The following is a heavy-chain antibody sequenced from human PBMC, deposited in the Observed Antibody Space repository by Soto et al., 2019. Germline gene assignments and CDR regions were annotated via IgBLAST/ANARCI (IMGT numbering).Heavy chain of an antibody. CDR1: GFTFDDYA. CDR3: AKDQTAYYSSATFDY. CDR2: ISWNSGSI. D-gene: IGHD3-9*01. J-gene: IGHJ4*02. V-gene: IGHV3-9*01. Sequence: EVQLVESGGGLVQPGRSLRLSCAASGFTFDDYAMHWVRQAPGKGLEWVSGISWNSGSIGYADSVKGRFTISRDNAKNSLYLQMNSLRAEDTALYYCAKDQTAYYSSATFDYWGQGTLVTVSS.